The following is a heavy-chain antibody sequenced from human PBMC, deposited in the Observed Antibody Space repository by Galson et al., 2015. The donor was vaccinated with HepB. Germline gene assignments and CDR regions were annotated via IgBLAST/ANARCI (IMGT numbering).Heavy chain of an antibody. V-gene: IGHV3-7*01. J-gene: IGHJ4*02. Sequence: SLRLACAASGFTVSRYWMSWVRQAPGKGLGWVANIKQDGSEKYYVDSVKIRFTISRDNAKNSLYLQMNSLRAEDTAVYYCARDMGGDFGFDYWGQGALVTVSS. CDR2: IKQDGSEK. CDR3: ARDMGGDFGFDY. CDR1: GFTVSRYW. D-gene: IGHD3-16*01.